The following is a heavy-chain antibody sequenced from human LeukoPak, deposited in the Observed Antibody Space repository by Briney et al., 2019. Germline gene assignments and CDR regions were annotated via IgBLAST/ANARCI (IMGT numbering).Heavy chain of an antibody. D-gene: IGHD3-10*01. V-gene: IGHV3-72*01. Sequence: GGSLRLSCAASGFTFSDHFMDWVRQAPGKGLEWVARIKNGGNSYITEYAASVEGRFTISRDDSKKSLYLQMNSLKTEDTAVYFCADITYPGTYYWGQGTLVTVSS. J-gene: IGHJ4*02. CDR3: ADITYPGTYY. CDR2: IKNGGNSYIT. CDR1: GFTFSDHF.